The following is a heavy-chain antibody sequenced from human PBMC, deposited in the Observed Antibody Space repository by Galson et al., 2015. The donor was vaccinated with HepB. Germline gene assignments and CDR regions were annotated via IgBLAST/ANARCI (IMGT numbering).Heavy chain of an antibody. D-gene: IGHD4-17*01. CDR3: AAASRTGFDY. V-gene: IGHV1-58*01. CDR1: GFTFSSSA. J-gene: IGHJ4*02. CDR2: IVVGSGNT. Sequence: SVKVSCKASGFTFSSSAVQWVRQARGQRLEWIGWIVVGSGNTNYAQKFQERVAITKDMSTSTAYLELSSLRSEDTAVYYCAAASRTGFDYWGQGTLVTVSS.